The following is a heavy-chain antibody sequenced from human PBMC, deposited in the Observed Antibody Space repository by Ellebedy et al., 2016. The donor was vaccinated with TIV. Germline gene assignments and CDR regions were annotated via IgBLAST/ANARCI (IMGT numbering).Heavy chain of an antibody. CDR3: ARGLAYCGGDCYSFDY. J-gene: IGHJ4*02. CDR2: IWYDGSNK. D-gene: IGHD2-21*02. Sequence: GESLKISCAASGFTFSSYGMHWVRQAPGKGLEWVAVIWYDGSNKYYADSVKGRFTISRDNSKNTLYLQMNSLRAEDTAVYYCARGLAYCGGDCYSFDYWGQGTLVTVSS. CDR1: GFTFSSYG. V-gene: IGHV3-30*19.